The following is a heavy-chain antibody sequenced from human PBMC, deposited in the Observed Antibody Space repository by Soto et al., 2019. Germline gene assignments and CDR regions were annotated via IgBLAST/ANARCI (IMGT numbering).Heavy chain of an antibody. J-gene: IGHJ5*02. V-gene: IGHV3-21*01. D-gene: IGHD3-16*01. CDR3: ARDLGYDYIWGSSHPSWFDP. CDR1: GFTFSSYS. CDR2: ISSSSSYI. Sequence: PGGSLRLSCAASGFTFSSYSMNWVRQAPGKGLEWVSSISSSSSYIYYADSVKGRFTISRDNAKNSLYLQMNSLRAEDTAVYYCARDLGYDYIWGSSHPSWFDPWGQGTLVTVSS.